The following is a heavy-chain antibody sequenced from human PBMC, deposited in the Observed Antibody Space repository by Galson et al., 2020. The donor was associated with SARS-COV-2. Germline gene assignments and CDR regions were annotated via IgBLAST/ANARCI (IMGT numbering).Heavy chain of an antibody. CDR3: AKDRGNDYGDQLDY. CDR2: ISASGGNT. D-gene: IGHD4-17*01. CDR1: GFTFSSYA. Sequence: GGSLRLSCAASGFTFSSYAMSWVRQAPGKGLEWVSGISASGGNTYYADSVKGRFTISRDKSENTLYLQMNSLRAEDTAIYYCAKDRGNDYGDQLDYGGQGTLVTVSS. J-gene: IGHJ4*02. V-gene: IGHV3-23*01.